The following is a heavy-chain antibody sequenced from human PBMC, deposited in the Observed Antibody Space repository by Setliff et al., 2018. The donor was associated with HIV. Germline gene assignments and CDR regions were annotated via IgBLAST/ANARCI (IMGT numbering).Heavy chain of an antibody. D-gene: IGHD2-15*01. CDR1: DGSFSGYS. CDR3: ARAVCPSLNCYSFFNY. J-gene: IGHJ4*01. Sequence: SETLSLTCGVDDGSFSGYSWSWIRQSPGKGLEWIGEVSRGGSTTYNPSLTGRVSVSVDTSKSQFSLKLTNVTAADAAVYYCARAVCPSLNCYSFFNYWGHGSLVAVSS. CDR2: VSRGGST. V-gene: IGHV4-34*01.